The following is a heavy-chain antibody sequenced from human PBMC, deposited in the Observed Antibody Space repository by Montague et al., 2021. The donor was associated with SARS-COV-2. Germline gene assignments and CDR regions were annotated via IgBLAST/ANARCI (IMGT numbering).Heavy chain of an antibody. Sequence: SLRLSCAASGFTVSSNYMSWVRQAPGKGLEWVSVIYSGGSTYYADSVKGRFTISRDNSKNTPYLQMNSLRAEDTAVYYCARDRHWTNTYYDILTGYQYYYYGMDVWGQGTTVTVSS. CDR1: GFTVSSNY. D-gene: IGHD3-9*01. V-gene: IGHV3-66*01. CDR3: ARDRHWTNTYYDILTGYQYYYYGMDV. CDR2: IYSGGST. J-gene: IGHJ6*02.